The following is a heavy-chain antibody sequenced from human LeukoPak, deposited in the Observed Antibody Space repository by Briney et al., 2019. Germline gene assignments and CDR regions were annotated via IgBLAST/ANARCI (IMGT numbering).Heavy chain of an antibody. CDR1: VFTFTSFY. Sequence: GGSLRLSCVASVFTFTSFYMSWVRQAPGQGLEGVANINLDGSEQYYVDSVKGRFTISRDNAKTSLYLQMNSLWAEDTAVYYCAREVAVGIGAYNFWGQGTLVTVSS. CDR3: AREVAVGIGAYNF. V-gene: IGHV3-7*01. D-gene: IGHD6-13*01. J-gene: IGHJ4*02. CDR2: INLDGSEQ.